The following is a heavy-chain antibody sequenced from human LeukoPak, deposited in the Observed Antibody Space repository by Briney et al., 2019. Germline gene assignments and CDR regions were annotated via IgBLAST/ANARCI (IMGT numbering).Heavy chain of an antibody. D-gene: IGHD6-13*01. CDR2: IRYDGSNK. CDR3: AKDQRGIAAAFDY. CDR1: GFTFSSYG. V-gene: IGHV3-30*02. Sequence: AGGSLRLSCAASGFTFSSYGMHWVRQAPGKGLEWVAFIRYDGSNKYYADSVKGRFTISRDNAKNSLYLQMNSLRAEDTAVYYCAKDQRGIAAAFDYWGQGTLVTVSS. J-gene: IGHJ4*02.